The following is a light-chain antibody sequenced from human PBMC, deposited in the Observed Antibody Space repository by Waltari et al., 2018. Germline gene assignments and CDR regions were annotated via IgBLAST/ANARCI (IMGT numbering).Light chain of an antibody. J-gene: IGKJ5*01. CDR1: QSVNYY. CDR3: QQRNNWPPIA. Sequence: EVVLPQSPATLSLSPGERATLSCRASQSVNYYLNWYQQRPGQAPRLLIYDASNRAPGIPVRFSGSGSGKDFTLTISSLEPEDFGVYYCQQRNNWPPIAFGPGTRLEIK. V-gene: IGKV3-11*01. CDR2: DAS.